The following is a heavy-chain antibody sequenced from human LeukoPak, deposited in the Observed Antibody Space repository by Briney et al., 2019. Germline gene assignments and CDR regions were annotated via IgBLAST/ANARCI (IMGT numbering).Heavy chain of an antibody. V-gene: IGHV3-23*01. D-gene: IGHD4-17*01. J-gene: IGHJ3*02. Sequence: GGSLRLSCAASGFTFDDYTLHWVRQAPGRGLEWVSAISGSGGSTYYADSVKGRFTISRDNSKNTLYLQMNSLRAEDTAVYYCAKEVGDYGDYGPDAFDIWGQGTMVTVSS. CDR1: GFTFDDYT. CDR3: AKEVGDYGDYGPDAFDI. CDR2: ISGSGGST.